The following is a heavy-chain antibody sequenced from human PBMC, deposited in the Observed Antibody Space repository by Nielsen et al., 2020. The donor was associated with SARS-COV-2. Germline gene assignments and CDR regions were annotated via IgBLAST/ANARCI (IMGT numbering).Heavy chain of an antibody. CDR3: ARTITIFGVVIRGSMDV. J-gene: IGHJ6*02. Sequence: SETLSLTCTVSGGSISRYFWSWIRQPPGKGLEWIGRIYADGSTNYNPSLKGRVTISVDTSKNQFSLKLSSVTAADTAVYYCARTITIFGVVIRGSMDVWGQGTTVTVSS. D-gene: IGHD3-3*01. V-gene: IGHV4-4*08. CDR2: IYADGST. CDR1: GGSISRYF.